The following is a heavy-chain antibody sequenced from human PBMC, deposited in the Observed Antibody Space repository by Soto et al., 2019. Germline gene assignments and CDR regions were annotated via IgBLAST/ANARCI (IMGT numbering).Heavy chain of an antibody. Sequence: GGSLRLSCAASGVTFSSYPMSWVRQAPGKGLEWVSAISGSGGSTYYADSVKGRFTISRDNSKNTLYLQMNSLRAEDTAVYYCANFIVVVPAAIGYWGQGTLVTVSS. CDR1: GVTFSSYP. CDR2: ISGSGGST. J-gene: IGHJ4*02. V-gene: IGHV3-23*01. CDR3: ANFIVVVPAAIGY. D-gene: IGHD2-2*01.